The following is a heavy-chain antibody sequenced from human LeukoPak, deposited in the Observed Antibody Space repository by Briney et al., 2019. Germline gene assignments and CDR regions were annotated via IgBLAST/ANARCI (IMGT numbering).Heavy chain of an antibody. CDR3: ARDVGANCSSTSCYPY. J-gene: IGHJ4*02. CDR2: IYSGGST. CDR1: GFTFSSYE. Sequence: GGSLRLSCAASGFTFSSYEMSWVRQAPGKGLEWVSVIYSGGSTYYADSVKGRFTISRDNSKNTLYLQMNSLRAEDTAVYYCARDVGANCSSTSCYPYWGQGTLVTVSS. V-gene: IGHV3-66*01. D-gene: IGHD2-2*01.